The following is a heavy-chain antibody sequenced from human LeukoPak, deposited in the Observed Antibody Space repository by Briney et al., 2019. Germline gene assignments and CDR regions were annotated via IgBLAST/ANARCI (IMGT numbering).Heavy chain of an antibody. CDR3: AKDRITMVRGYSDY. J-gene: IGHJ4*02. D-gene: IGHD3-10*01. CDR1: GFTFSTYG. CDR2: ISGSGGST. Sequence: GGSLRLSCAASGFTFSTYGMSWVRRAPGKGLEWVSAISGSGGSTYYADSVKGRFTISRDNSKNTLYLQMNSLRAEDTAVYYCAKDRITMVRGYSDYWGQGTLVTVSS. V-gene: IGHV3-23*01.